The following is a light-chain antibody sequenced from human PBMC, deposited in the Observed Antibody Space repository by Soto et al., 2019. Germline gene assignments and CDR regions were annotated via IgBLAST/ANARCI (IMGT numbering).Light chain of an antibody. CDR1: SGHSSYA. CDR2: LNSDGSH. Sequence: QLVLTQSPSASASLGASVKLTCTLSSGHSSYAIAWHQQQPEKGPRYLMKLNSDGSHSKGDGIPDRFSGSSSGAERYLTISSLQAEDETDYYCQTCDTGIRVVFGGGTKLTVL. CDR3: QTCDTGIRVV. V-gene: IGLV4-69*01. J-gene: IGLJ2*01.